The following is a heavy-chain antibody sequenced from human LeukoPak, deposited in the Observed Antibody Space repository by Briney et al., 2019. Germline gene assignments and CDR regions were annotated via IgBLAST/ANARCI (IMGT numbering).Heavy chain of an antibody. D-gene: IGHD3-10*01. CDR1: GFTLSNYW. J-gene: IGHJ6*03. CDR3: ARVFDSGSQAYFYYMDV. V-gene: IGHV3-74*01. CDR2: INSDGSST. Sequence: GGSLRLSCAASGFTLSNYWMHWVRQVPGKGLVWVSRINSDGSSTSYADSVKGRFTISRDNAKNTLYLQMNSLRADDTAVYYCARVFDSGSQAYFYYMDVWGKGTTVTIFS.